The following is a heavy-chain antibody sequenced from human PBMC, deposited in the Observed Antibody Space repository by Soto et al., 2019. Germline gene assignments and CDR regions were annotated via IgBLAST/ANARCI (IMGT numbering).Heavy chain of an antibody. D-gene: IGHD1-26*01. CDR3: AVHSGSHYLGFDD. Sequence: ASVNVSCKASGYTFTIYGISWVRQAPGQGLEWMGWISAYNGNTNYAQKLQGRVTMTTDTSTSTAYMELRSLRSDDTAVYYGAVHSGSHYLGFDDCGQGTRVNVSS. J-gene: IGHJ4*02. CDR2: ISAYNGNT. CDR1: GYTFTIYG. V-gene: IGHV1-18*01.